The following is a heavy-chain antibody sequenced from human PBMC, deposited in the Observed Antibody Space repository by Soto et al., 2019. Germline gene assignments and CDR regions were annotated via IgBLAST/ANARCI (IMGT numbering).Heavy chain of an antibody. J-gene: IGHJ4*02. CDR2: ISYDGSNK. D-gene: IGHD5-18*01. CDR3: AKGGVDTAMASDY. V-gene: IGHV3-30*18. Sequence: ESGGGMVQPGRSLRLSCAASGFTFSSYGMHWVRQAPGKGLEWVAVISYDGSNKYYADSVKGRFTISRDNSKNTLYLQMNSLRAEDTAVYYCAKGGVDTAMASDYWGQGTLVTVSS. CDR1: GFTFSSYG.